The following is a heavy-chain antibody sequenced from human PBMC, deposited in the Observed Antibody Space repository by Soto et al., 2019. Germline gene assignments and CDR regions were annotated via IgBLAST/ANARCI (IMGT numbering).Heavy chain of an antibody. CDR1: GASISGLIDY. CDR2: AYHSRTT. D-gene: IGHD3-9*01. CDR3: VRHQAGHYEILTDYSPGSAFEI. V-gene: IGHV4-39*01. J-gene: IGHJ3*02. Sequence: SETLSLTCTVSGASISGLIDYWAWIRQPPGKGLEWIATAYHSRTTYYNPSLSSRATISIDTSKNQFSLKLSSVTAADTAVYYCVRHQAGHYEILTDYSPGSAFEIWGQGTMVT.